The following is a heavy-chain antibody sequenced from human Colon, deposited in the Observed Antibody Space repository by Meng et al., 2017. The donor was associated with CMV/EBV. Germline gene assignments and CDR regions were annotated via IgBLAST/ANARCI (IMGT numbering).Heavy chain of an antibody. CDR2: ISNDETTI. CDR3: VGGTDRWPGVDY. J-gene: IGHJ4*02. V-gene: IGHV3-74*01. D-gene: IGHD1-26*01. Sequence: LLESGGGFVHPGGSLALSFAPSGFTFSSYWVHWVRQAPGEGLGGVSRISNDETTINYADSVKGRFTISRDTAMLYLDINSLRAEDTAVYYCVGGTDRWPGVDYWGQGTLVTVSS. CDR1: GFTFSSYW.